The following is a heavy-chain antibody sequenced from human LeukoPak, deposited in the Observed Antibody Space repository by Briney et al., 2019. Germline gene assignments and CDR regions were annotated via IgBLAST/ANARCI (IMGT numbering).Heavy chain of an antibody. CDR1: GFTFSSYA. D-gene: IGHD3-22*01. CDR2: ISGSGGST. CDR3: AKGRDSSGRQYFQH. V-gene: IGHV3-23*01. Sequence: GGSLILSCAVSGFTFSSYAMSWVRQAPGKGLEWVSHISGSGGSTYYADSVKGRFTISRDNSMNTLYLQMNSLRAEDTAVYFCAKGRDSSGRQYFQHWGQGTLVTVSS. J-gene: IGHJ1*01.